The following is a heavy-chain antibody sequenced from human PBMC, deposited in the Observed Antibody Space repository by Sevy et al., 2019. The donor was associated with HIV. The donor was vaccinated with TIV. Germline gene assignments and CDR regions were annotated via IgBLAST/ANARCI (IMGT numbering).Heavy chain of an antibody. J-gene: IGHJ4*02. CDR2: SGNT. CDR3: ARGGPNQQQLDYFDY. Sequence: SETLSLTCTVSGVSISPYYWAWIRQPPGKGLECIGFSGNTNYNPSLKTRVTTSVDTSKNQFSLKLSSVTAADTAIYYCARGGPNQQQLDYFDYWGQGTLVTVPS. D-gene: IGHD6-13*01. V-gene: IGHV4-59*01. CDR1: GVSISPYY.